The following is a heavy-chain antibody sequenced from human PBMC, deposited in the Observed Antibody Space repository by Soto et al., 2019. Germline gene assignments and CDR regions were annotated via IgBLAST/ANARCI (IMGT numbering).Heavy chain of an antibody. CDR1: GFTFSSYG. Sequence: QVQLVESGGGVVQPGRSLRLSCAASGFTFSSYGMHWVRQAPGKGLEWVAVIWYDGSNKYYADSVKGRFTISRDNSKNTLYLQMNSLRAEDTAVYYCARDYDYVWGSYRPDYWGQGTLVTVSS. D-gene: IGHD3-16*02. J-gene: IGHJ4*02. CDR2: IWYDGSNK. V-gene: IGHV3-33*01. CDR3: ARDYDYVWGSYRPDY.